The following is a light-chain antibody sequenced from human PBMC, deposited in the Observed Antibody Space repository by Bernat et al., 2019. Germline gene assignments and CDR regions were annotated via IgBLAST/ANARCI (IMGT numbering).Light chain of an antibody. J-gene: IGLJ3*02. CDR2: VGTGGIVG. Sequence: QPVLTQPPSASASLGASVTLTCTLSSGYSNYKVDWYQQRPGKGPRFVMRVGTGGIVGSKGDGIPDRFSVLGSGLNRYLTIKNIQEEDESDYHCGADHGSGSNFVSWVFGGETKLTVL. CDR3: GADHGSGSNFVSWV. V-gene: IGLV9-49*01. CDR1: SGYSNYK.